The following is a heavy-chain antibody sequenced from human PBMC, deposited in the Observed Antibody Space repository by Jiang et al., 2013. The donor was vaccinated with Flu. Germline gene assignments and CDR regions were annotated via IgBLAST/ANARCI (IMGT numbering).Heavy chain of an antibody. Sequence: VQLLESGGGVVRPGRSLRLSCAASGFAFRTYGMHWVRQAPGKGLEWVTFVWFDGNKKSYTDSVKGRFTISRDNSKNTLYLQMNNLRAEDTAVYYCAKDVGATEGYGMDVWGQGTTVAVSS. CDR3: AKDVGATEGYGMDV. CDR1: GFAFRTYG. D-gene: IGHD1-26*01. CDR2: VWFDGNKK. J-gene: IGHJ6*02. V-gene: IGHV3-33*06.